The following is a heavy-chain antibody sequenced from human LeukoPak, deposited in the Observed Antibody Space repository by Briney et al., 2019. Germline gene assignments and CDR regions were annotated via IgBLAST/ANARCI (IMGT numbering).Heavy chain of an antibody. CDR3: ARDAHQVVIVGATTEYNWFDP. CDR1: GYTFTSYA. V-gene: IGHV1-3*01. D-gene: IGHD1-26*01. J-gene: IGHJ5*02. Sequence: GASVKVSCKASGYTFTSYAMHWVRQAPGQRLEWMGWINAGNGNTKYSQKFQGRITITRDTSASTAYMELSSLRSEDTAVYYCARDAHQVVIVGATTEYNWFDPWGQGTLVTVSS. CDR2: INAGNGNT.